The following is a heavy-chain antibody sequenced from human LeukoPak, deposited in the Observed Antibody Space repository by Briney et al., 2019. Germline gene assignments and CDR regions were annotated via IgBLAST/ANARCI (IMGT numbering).Heavy chain of an antibody. D-gene: IGHD3-22*01. J-gene: IGHJ4*02. V-gene: IGHV4-59*12. CDR3: AREGHGDSSGYPLPFDY. CDR2: IYYSGST. CDR1: GGSISSYY. Sequence: PSETLSLTCTVSGGSISSYYWSWIRQPPGKGLEWIGYIYYSGSTNYNPSLKSRVTISVDTSKNQFSLKLSSVTAADTAVYYCAREGHGDSSGYPLPFDYWGQGTLVTVSS.